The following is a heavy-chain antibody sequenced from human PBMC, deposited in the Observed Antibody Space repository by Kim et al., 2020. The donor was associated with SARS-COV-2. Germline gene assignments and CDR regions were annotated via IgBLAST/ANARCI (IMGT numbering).Heavy chain of an antibody. CDR3: VRGGNVEDPLYFDY. Sequence: SVKVSCKASGGTFSSYAISWVRQAPGQGLEWMGGIIPIFGTANYAQKFQGRVTITADESTSTAYMELSSLRSEDTAVYYCVRGGNVEDPLYFDYWGQGTLVTVSS. CDR2: IIPIFGTA. V-gene: IGHV1-69*13. J-gene: IGHJ4*02. CDR1: GGTFSSYA.